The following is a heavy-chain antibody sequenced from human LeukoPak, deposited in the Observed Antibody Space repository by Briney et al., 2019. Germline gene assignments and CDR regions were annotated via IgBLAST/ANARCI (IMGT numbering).Heavy chain of an antibody. V-gene: IGHV3-23*01. Sequence: GGSLRLSCAASGFTFSSYAMSWVRQAPGKGLEWVSAISGSGGSTYYADSVKGRLTISRDNSKNTLYLQMNSLRAEDTAVYYCAKETSPYSSGPRGAFDIWGQGIMVTVSS. CDR3: AKETSPYSSGPRGAFDI. D-gene: IGHD6-19*01. J-gene: IGHJ3*02. CDR1: GFTFSSYA. CDR2: ISGSGGST.